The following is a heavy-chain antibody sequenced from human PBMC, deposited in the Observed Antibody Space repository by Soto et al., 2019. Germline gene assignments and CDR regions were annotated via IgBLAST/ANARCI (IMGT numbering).Heavy chain of an antibody. CDR1: GGTFSSYA. V-gene: IGHV1-69*06. CDR2: IIPIFGTA. CDR3: ARDGRARFLEWLAVDY. D-gene: IGHD3-3*01. J-gene: IGHJ4*02. Sequence: SVKVSCTASGGTFSSYAISWVRQAPGQGLEWMGGIIPIFGTANYAQKFQGRVTITADKSTSTAYMELSSLRSEDTAVYYCARDGRARFLEWLAVDYWGQRTVVTVAS.